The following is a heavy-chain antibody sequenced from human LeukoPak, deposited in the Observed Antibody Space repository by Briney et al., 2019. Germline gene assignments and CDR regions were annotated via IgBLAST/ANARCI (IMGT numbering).Heavy chain of an antibody. D-gene: IGHD1-26*01. CDR2: ISGSGATT. CDR1: GFTFSSCA. CDR3: AKDQSRVGASDPFDS. J-gene: IGHJ4*02. V-gene: IGHV3-23*01. Sequence: TGGSLRLSCAASGFTFSSCAMTWVRQAPGKGVEWVSSISGSGATTYYADSVKGRFTISRDNSNNTVYLQMNSLRAEDTAVYYCAKDQSRVGASDPFDSWGQGMQVGVSS.